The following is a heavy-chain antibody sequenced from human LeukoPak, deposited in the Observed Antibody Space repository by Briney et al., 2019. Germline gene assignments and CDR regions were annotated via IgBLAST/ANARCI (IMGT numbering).Heavy chain of an antibody. CDR3: ARLDRFGANYYYMDV. Sequence: PSETLSLTCTVSGGSISSYYWSWIRQPPGKGLEFIGYIYPTGSTNYNPSLKSRVTISVDTSKNQFSLKLSSVTAADTAVYYCARLDRFGANYYYMDVWGKGTSVTVSS. J-gene: IGHJ6*03. D-gene: IGHD3-10*01. V-gene: IGHV4-4*08. CDR2: IYPTGST. CDR1: GGSISSYY.